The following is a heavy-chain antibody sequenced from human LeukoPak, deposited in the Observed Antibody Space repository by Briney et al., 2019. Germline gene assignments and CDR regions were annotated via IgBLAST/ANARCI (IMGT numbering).Heavy chain of an antibody. CDR1: GVSLGSSC. Sequence: SETLSLTCTVSGVSLGSSCWTWIRQPPGKGLEWIGEINHSGSTNYNPSLKSRVTISVDTSKNQFSLKLRSVTAADTAVYYCARTTEAHSWRTRYYDYYMDVWGKGTTVTVSS. CDR2: INHSGST. J-gene: IGHJ6*03. D-gene: IGHD6-13*01. V-gene: IGHV4-34*01. CDR3: ARTTEAHSWRTRYYDYYMDV.